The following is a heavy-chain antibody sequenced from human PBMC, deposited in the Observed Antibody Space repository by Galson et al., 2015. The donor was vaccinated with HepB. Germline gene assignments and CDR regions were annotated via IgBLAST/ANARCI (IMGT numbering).Heavy chain of an antibody. CDR3: ARRMVGQPHAFDI. CDR2: IYYRGST. D-gene: IGHD2-15*01. V-gene: IGHV4-39*01. CDR1: GGSISSSSYY. J-gene: IGHJ3*02. Sequence: ETLSLTCTVSGGSISSSSYYWGWIRQPPGKGLEWIGSIYYRGSTYYNPSLKSRVTISVDTSKNQFSLKLSSVTAADTAVYYCARRMVGQPHAFDIWGQGTMVTVSS.